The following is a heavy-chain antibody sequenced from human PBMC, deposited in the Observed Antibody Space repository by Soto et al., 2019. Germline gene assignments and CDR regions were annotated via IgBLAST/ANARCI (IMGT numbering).Heavy chain of an antibody. CDR3: AKAGAYNYRSYFDY. V-gene: IGHV3-43*01. CDR1: GLTFDDYT. D-gene: IGHD5-18*01. J-gene: IGHJ4*02. CDR2: ISWDGGIT. Sequence: GSLRLSCAASGLTFDDYTMQWVRQAPGKGLEWVSLISWDGGITYYADSVKGRFTISRDNSKNSLYLQMNSLTTEDTALYYCAKAGAYNYRSYFDYWGQGTLVTVSS.